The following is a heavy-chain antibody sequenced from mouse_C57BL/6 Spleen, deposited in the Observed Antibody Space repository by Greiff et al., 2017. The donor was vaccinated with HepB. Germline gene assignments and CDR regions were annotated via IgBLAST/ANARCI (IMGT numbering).Heavy chain of an antibody. CDR3: ARSISYGSPAWFAY. D-gene: IGHD1-1*01. CDR2: IYPRSGNT. V-gene: IGHV1-81*01. J-gene: IGHJ3*01. Sequence: VQLQQSGAELARPGASVKLSCKASGYTFTSYGISWVKQRTGQGLEWIGEIYPRSGNTYYNEKFKGKATLTADKSSSTAYMELRSLTSEDSAVYFCARSISYGSPAWFAYWGQGTLVTVSA. CDR1: GYTFTSYG.